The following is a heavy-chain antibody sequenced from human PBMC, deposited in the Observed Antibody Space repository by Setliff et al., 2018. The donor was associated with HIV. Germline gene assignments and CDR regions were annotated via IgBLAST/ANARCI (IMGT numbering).Heavy chain of an antibody. CDR2: IQQHGSEI. CDR3: TRKHRPGVGMDL. V-gene: IGHV3-7*04. J-gene: IGHJ6*02. CDR1: GYTFSSYW. Sequence: GGSLRLSCAASGYTFSSYWMAWVRQCPGKGLEWVANIQQHGSEIHYVDSVKGRFTISRDNAKNSLYMQMNSLRVEDTAVYFCTRKHRPGVGMDLWGQGTTVTVSS.